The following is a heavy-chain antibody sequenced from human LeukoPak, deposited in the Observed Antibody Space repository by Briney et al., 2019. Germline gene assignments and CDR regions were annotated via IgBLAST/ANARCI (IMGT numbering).Heavy chain of an antibody. CDR3: VXDYTYYYDSSGYYYRPNFDY. V-gene: IGHV3-21*01. J-gene: IGHJ4*02. Sequence: GGSLRLSCAASGFTFSSYSMNWVRQAPGKGLEWVSSISSSSSYIYYADSVKGRFTISRDNAKNSLYLQMNSLRAEDTAVYYCVXDYTYYYDSSGYYYRPNFDYWGRGTLVTVSS. CDR1: GFTFSSYS. D-gene: IGHD3-22*01. CDR2: ISSSSSYI.